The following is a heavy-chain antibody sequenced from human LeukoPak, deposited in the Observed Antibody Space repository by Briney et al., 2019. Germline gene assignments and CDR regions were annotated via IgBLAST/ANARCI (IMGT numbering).Heavy chain of an antibody. Sequence: PSETLSLTCAVYGGSFSGYYWSWIRQPPGKGLEWIGEINHSGSTNYNPSLKSRVTISVDTSKNQYSLKLSSVTAADTAVYYCARGFRIDMVRGVINDAFDTWGQGTMVTVSS. CDR1: GGSFSGYY. CDR2: INHSGST. CDR3: ARGFRIDMVRGVINDAFDT. V-gene: IGHV4-34*01. J-gene: IGHJ3*02. D-gene: IGHD3-10*01.